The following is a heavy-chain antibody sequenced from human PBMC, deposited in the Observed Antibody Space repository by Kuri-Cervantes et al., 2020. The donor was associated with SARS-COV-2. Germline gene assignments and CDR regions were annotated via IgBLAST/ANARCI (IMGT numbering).Heavy chain of an antibody. V-gene: IGHV3-74*01. J-gene: IGHJ4*02. D-gene: IGHD6-13*01. CDR1: GFTFSSYW. Sequence: GESLKISCAASGFTFSSYWMHWVRQAPGKGLVWVSRINSDGGSTSYADSVKGRFTISRDNAKNTLYLQMNSLRAEDTAVYYCARRGSSWDYWGQGTLVTVSS. CDR2: INSDGGST. CDR3: ARRGSSWDY.